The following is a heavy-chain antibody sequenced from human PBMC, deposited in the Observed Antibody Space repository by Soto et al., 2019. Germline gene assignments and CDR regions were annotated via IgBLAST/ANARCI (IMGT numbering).Heavy chain of an antibody. J-gene: IGHJ6*02. V-gene: IGHV1-18*01. Sequence: QVHLVQSGGEVKKPGASVKVSCQASGQTFRNYGISWVRQAPGQGLEWMGWISGDNGDTRFAQKFQGRVSLTADTSTSTAYMELMRLTSGDTAVYSCLTVAQRCCGSMCYSTTGMEVWGPGGTVTVYS. D-gene: IGHD1-1*01. CDR3: LTVAQRCCGSMCYSTTGMEV. CDR2: ISGDNGDT. CDR1: GQTFRNYG.